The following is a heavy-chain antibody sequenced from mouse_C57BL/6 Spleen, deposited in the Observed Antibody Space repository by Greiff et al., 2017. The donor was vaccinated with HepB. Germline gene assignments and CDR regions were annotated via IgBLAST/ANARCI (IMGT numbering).Heavy chain of an antibody. D-gene: IGHD1-1*01. CDR3: ARRDYYGSSGAMDY. V-gene: IGHV1-26*01. CDR1: GYTFTDYY. CDR2: INPNNGGT. J-gene: IGHJ4*01. Sequence: VQLQQSGPELVKPGASVKISCKASGYTFTDYYMNWVKKSHGKSLEWIGDINPNNGGTSYNQKFKGKATLTVDKSSSTAYMELRSLTSEDSAVYYCARRDYYGSSGAMDYWGQGTSVTVSS.